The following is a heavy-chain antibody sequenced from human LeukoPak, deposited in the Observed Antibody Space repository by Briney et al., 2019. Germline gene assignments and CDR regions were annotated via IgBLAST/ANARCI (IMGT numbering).Heavy chain of an antibody. CDR3: ARGVTPDWFDP. D-gene: IGHD2-21*02. CDR1: GFTFSSSA. Sequence: GALRLSCAASGFTFSSSAMSWVRQAPGKGLEWVSIIYSGGTTYYADSVKGRFTISRDNSKNTLYLQMNSLTAEDTAVYYCARGVTPDWFDPWGQGTLVTVSS. V-gene: IGHV3-66*01. CDR2: IYSGGTT. J-gene: IGHJ5*02.